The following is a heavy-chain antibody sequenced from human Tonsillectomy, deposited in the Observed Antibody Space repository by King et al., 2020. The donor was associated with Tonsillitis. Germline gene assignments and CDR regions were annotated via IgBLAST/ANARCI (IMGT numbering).Heavy chain of an antibody. CDR3: ARDFWEXRMDV. Sequence: QLVQSGAEVKKPGASVKVSCKASGYTFTSYGISWVRQAPGQGLEWMGWITAYNGDTNYAQNLQGRVTLTTDTSTSTAYLELRSLRSDDTAVYYCARDFWEXRMDVWGKGTXVTVSS. CDR2: ITAYNGDT. J-gene: IGHJ6*03. V-gene: IGHV1-18*01. D-gene: IGHD1-26*01. CDR1: GYTFTSYG.